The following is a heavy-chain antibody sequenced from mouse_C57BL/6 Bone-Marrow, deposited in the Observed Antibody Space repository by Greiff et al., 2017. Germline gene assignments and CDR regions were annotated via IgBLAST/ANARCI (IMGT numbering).Heavy chain of an antibody. J-gene: IGHJ2*01. V-gene: IGHV14-4*01. CDR3: TTGGYYPDY. CDR1: GFNIKDDY. D-gene: IGHD1-1*02. Sequence: EVKVVESGAELVRPGASVKLSCTASGFNIKDDYMHWVKQRPEQGLEWIGWIDPENGDTEYASKFQGKATITADTSSNTAYLQLSSLTSEDTAVYYCTTGGYYPDYWGQGTTLTVSS. CDR2: IDPENGDT.